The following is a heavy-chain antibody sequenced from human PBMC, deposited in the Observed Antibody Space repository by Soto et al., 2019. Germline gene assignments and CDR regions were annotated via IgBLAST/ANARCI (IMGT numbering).Heavy chain of an antibody. Sequence: KSSETLSLTCTVSGGSITSSYWSWIRRPPGKGLEWIAYIYDTGISGYTPSTSYNPSLKSRVTMSVDTSKSQFSLKLTSVTAADSAVYYCARGEDAFFYYGLDVWGQGSTVTVSS. CDR1: GGSITSSY. CDR3: ARGEDAFFYYGLDV. CDR2: IYDTGISGYTPST. J-gene: IGHJ6*02. V-gene: IGHV4-59*01.